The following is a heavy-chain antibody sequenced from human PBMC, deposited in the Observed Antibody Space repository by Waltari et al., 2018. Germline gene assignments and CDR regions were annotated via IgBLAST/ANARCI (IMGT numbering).Heavy chain of an antibody. Sequence: QVQLVQSGAEVKKPGASVKVSCKASGYTFTSYGISWVRQAPGQGLEWMGWISAYNGNTNYAQKLQGRVTMTTDTSTGTAYKELRSLRSDDTAVYYCAKAPGVVPALAYDYWGQGTLVTVSS. V-gene: IGHV1-18*01. CDR1: GYTFTSYG. J-gene: IGHJ4*02. D-gene: IGHD2-2*01. CDR3: AKAPGVVPALAYDY. CDR2: ISAYNGNT.